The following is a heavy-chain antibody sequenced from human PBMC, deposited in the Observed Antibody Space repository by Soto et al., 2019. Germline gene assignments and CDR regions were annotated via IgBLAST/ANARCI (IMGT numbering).Heavy chain of an antibody. CDR3: ARHYSTPIFGVVGVMDV. J-gene: IGHJ6*01. CDR2: IYPGDSDT. D-gene: IGHD3-3*01. CDR1: GYSFTSYW. V-gene: IGHV5-51*01. Sequence: PGESLKISCKGSGYSFTSYWIGWVRQMPGKGLEWMGIIYPGDSDTRYSPSFQGQVTISADKSISTAYLQWSSLKASDTAMYYCARHYSTPIFGVVGVMDVWAQRTTVTVSS.